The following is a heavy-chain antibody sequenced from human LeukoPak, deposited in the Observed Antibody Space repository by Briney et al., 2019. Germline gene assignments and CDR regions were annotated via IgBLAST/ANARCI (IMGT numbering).Heavy chain of an antibody. CDR3: ARRGLVVDFDY. D-gene: IGHD3-22*01. CDR2: IHYTGGT. CDR1: GGSISSNNYY. J-gene: IGHJ4*02. V-gene: IGHV4-39*01. Sequence: SETLSLTCTVSGGSISSNNYYWAWIRQPPGRGLEWIGNIHYTGGTYYNPSLKSRVTISADTSRNQFSLKLSSVTAADTAVYHCARRGLVVDFDYWGQGTLVTVSS.